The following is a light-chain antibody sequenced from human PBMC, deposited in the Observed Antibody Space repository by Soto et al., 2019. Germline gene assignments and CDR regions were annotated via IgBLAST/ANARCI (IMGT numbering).Light chain of an antibody. J-gene: IGKJ1*01. CDR2: SAS. Sequence: EAVGTQSPCTLSLFKGERATLSCRASQSFRGNYLAWYQQKPGQAPRLLIYSASTRASGIPDRFSGSGSGTEFTLTISSLQSEDFAFFYCQQYAGWPWTFGQGTNVDIK. CDR3: QQYAGWPWT. CDR1: QSFRGNY. V-gene: IGKV3-20*01.